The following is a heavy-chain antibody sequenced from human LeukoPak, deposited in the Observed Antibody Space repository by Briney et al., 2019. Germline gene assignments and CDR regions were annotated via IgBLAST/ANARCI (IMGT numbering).Heavy chain of an antibody. CDR1: GFTFSSYS. CDR3: ARDPGFAYYFDY. J-gene: IGHJ4*02. D-gene: IGHD2-21*01. V-gene: IGHV3-48*01. CDR2: ISNSSDTI. Sequence: GGSLRLSCATSGFTFSSYSMSWVRRAPGKGLEWVSYISNSSDTIYYADSVKGRFTISRDNAKNSLYLQMNSLRAEDTAVYYCARDPGFAYYFDYWGQGTLVTVSS.